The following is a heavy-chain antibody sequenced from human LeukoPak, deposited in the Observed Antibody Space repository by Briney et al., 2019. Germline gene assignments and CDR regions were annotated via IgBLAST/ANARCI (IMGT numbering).Heavy chain of an antibody. V-gene: IGHV3-66*02. D-gene: IGHD3-10*01. CDR1: GFTVSSNY. CDR2: IYSGGST. CDR3: ASCITMVYYYGMDV. Sequence: PGGSLRLSCAASGFTVSSNYMSWVRQAPGKGLEWVSVIYSGGSTYYADSVKGRFTISRDNSKNTLYLQMNSLRAEDTAVYYCASCITMVYYYGMDVWGQGTTVTVPS. J-gene: IGHJ6*02.